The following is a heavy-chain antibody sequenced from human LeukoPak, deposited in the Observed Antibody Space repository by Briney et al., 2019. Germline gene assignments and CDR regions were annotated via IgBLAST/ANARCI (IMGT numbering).Heavy chain of an antibody. CDR1: GYTLTELS. J-gene: IGHJ3*02. CDR3: ATSPPSSSWYPDAFDI. V-gene: IGHV1-24*01. D-gene: IGHD6-13*01. CDR2: FDPEDGET. Sequence: ASVKVSCKVSGYTLTELSMHWVRQAPGKGLEWMGGFDPEDGETIYAQKFQGRVTMTEDTSTDTAYMELSSLRSEDTAVYYCATSPPSSSWYPDAFDIWGHGTMVTVSS.